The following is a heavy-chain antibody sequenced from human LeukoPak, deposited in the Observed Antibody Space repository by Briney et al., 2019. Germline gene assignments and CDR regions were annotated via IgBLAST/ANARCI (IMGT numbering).Heavy chain of an antibody. CDR2: IYYSGST. J-gene: IGHJ4*02. CDR1: GGSISSGGYY. Sequence: SETLSLTCTVSGGSISSGGYYWSWIRQHPGKGLEWIGYIYYSGSTYYNPSLKSRVTISVDTSKNQFSLKLSSVTAADTAVYYWARNGMATLSYFDYWGQGTLVTVSS. CDR3: ARNGMATLSYFDY. V-gene: IGHV4-31*03. D-gene: IGHD5-24*01.